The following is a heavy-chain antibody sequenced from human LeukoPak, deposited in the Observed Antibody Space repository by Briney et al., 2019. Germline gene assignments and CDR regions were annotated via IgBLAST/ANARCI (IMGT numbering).Heavy chain of an antibody. Sequence: GGSLRLSCAASGFTFSNYEMNWVRQAPGKGLEWISYISSRGSTIYYADSVKGRFAISRDDAKNSLYLQLNSLRVEDTAVYYCARDRDTAFLRADYWGQGTLVTVSS. CDR1: GFTFSNYE. CDR3: ARDRDTAFLRADY. D-gene: IGHD5-18*01. CDR2: ISSRGSTI. J-gene: IGHJ4*02. V-gene: IGHV3-48*03.